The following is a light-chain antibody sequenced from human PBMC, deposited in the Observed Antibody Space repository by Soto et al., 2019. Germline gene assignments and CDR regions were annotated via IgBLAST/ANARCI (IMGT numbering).Light chain of an antibody. CDR1: QSVSTN. V-gene: IGKV3-15*01. J-gene: IGKJ4*01. CDR2: GAS. CDR3: QHSNELPLT. Sequence: EIVMKHSPATLSVSKGERATLSCRASQSVSTNLAWYQQKPGQGPRLLIFGASTRAIGIPARFSGSGSGTDFTLTISSLQSEDFAVYYCQHSNELPLTFGGGTKVDIK.